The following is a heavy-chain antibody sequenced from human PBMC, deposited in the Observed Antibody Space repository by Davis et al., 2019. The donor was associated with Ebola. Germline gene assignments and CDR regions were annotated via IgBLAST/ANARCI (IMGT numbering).Heavy chain of an antibody. CDR3: TTPGGQDSGYDVFDM. V-gene: IGHV1-46*03. J-gene: IGHJ3*02. Sequence: ASVKVSCKASGYTFTSYSINWVRQAPGQGLEWMGMINPNDGRTIHAQKFQGRVTVTRDTSTTTVYMDLSSLRSEDTALYYCTTPGGQDSGYDVFDMWGQGTMVTVSS. CDR2: INPNDGRT. CDR1: GYTFTSYS. D-gene: IGHD5-12*01.